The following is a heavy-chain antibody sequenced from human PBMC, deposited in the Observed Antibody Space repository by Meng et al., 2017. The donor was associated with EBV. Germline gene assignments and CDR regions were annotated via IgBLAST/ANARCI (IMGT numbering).Heavy chain of an antibody. J-gene: IGHJ4*02. D-gene: IGHD3-10*01. CDR1: GGTFRSDA. CDR2: LIPMSDAP. Sequence: QVQLVQVGAEVKKPGSSVKVSCKPSGGTFRSDAISWVRQAPGQGLEWMGGLIPMSDAPHYAQKFQGRVTITADESTSTHYMDLSGLRSEDTAVYYCASESGRGFTPDYWGQGTLVTVSS. CDR3: ASESGRGFTPDY. V-gene: IGHV1-69*01.